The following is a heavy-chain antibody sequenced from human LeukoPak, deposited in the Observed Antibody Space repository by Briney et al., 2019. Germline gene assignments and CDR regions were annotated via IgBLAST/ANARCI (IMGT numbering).Heavy chain of an antibody. V-gene: IGHV4-59*01. CDR2: IYYSGST. J-gene: IGHJ5*02. D-gene: IGHD3-3*01. CDR3: ATYDFWSGNNWFDP. CDR1: GGSISSYY. Sequence: PSETLSLTCSVSGGSISSYYWSWIRQPPGKGLEWIGYIYYSGSTNYSPSPKSRVTISVDTSKNQFSLKLNSVTAADTAVYYCATYDFWSGNNWFDPWGQGTLVTVSS.